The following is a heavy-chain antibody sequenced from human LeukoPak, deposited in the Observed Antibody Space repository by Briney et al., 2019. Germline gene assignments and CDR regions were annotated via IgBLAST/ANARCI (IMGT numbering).Heavy chain of an antibody. D-gene: IGHD4-17*01. CDR3: ARDPGLRHFDY. V-gene: IGHV3-7*03. J-gene: IGHJ4*02. CDR2: IKQDGSEK. CDR1: GFTFSSYW. Sequence: GGSLRLSCAASGFTFSSYWMSWVCQAPGKGLEWVANIKQDGSEKYYVDSVKGRFTISRDNAKNSLYLQMNSLRAEDTAVYFCARDPGLRHFDYWGQGTLVTVSS.